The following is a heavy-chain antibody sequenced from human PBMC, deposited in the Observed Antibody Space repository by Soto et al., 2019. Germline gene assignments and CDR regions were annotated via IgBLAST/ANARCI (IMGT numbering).Heavy chain of an antibody. D-gene: IGHD3-3*01. Sequence: ASVKVSCKASGYTFTSYGISWVRQAPGQGLEWMGWISAYNGNTNYAQKLQGRVTMTTDTSTSTAYMELRSLRSDDTAVYYCARGGVLRFLEWLGGAFDIWRQGTMVTVSS. CDR1: GYTFTSYG. J-gene: IGHJ3*02. CDR3: ARGGVLRFLEWLGGAFDI. V-gene: IGHV1-18*01. CDR2: ISAYNGNT.